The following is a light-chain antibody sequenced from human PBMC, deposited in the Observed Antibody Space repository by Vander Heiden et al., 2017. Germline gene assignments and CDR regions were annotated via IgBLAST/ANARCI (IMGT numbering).Light chain of an antibody. J-gene: IGLJ2*01. Sequence: QSALTQPASVSGSPGQSITISCTGTSSDVGNYVSWYQQLPGKAPKLLIYVGNVRPSGVSSRFSGSRSGNTAPLTISGLQAEDEGDYYCCLYGNGGAVVFGGGTKLTVL. V-gene: IGLV2-23*01. CDR1: SSDVGNY. CDR3: CLYGNGGAVV. CDR2: VGN.